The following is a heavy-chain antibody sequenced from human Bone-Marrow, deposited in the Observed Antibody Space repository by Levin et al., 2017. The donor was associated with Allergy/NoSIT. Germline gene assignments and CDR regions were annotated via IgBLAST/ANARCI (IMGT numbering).Heavy chain of an antibody. CDR2: ISYGGDNK. V-gene: IGHV3-30*18. D-gene: IGHD3-22*01. Sequence: GGSLRLSCAASGFTFTLYGMHWVRQAPGKGLEWVSFISYGGDNKYFADPVKGRFTISRDNSKNTLYLQMNSLRAEDTAIYYCAKDRPHATDYYDSSGSGEYWGRGTLVTVSS. CDR1: GFTFTLYG. J-gene: IGHJ4*02. CDR3: AKDRPHATDYYDSSGSGEY.